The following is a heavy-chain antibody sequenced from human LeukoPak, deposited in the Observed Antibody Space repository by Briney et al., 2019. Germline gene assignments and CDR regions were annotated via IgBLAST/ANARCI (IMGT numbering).Heavy chain of an antibody. V-gene: IGHV1-2*02. CDR2: INPNSGGT. J-gene: IGHJ4*02. CDR3: ARFRTAADGPSFDY. Sequence: ASVKVSCKASGYTFTCNYMHWVRQAPGQGLEWMGWINPNSGGTNHAQKFQGRVTMTRDTSISTVYMELSRLRSVDTAVYYCARFRTAADGPSFDYWGQGTLVTVSS. D-gene: IGHD6-13*01. CDR1: GYTFTCNY.